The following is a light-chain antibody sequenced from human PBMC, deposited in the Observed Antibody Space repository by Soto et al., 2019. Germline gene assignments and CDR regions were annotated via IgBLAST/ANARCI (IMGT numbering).Light chain of an antibody. Sequence: EIVFTQSPPTLSFFPLESATLSCRASRSVSNYLAWYQQKPGQAPRLLIYDASSRPTDIPARFSGSGSGTEFTLTISSLQPDDLATYYCQQNNRYPWTFGQGTKVDIK. J-gene: IGKJ1*01. CDR2: DAS. CDR3: QQNNRYPWT. CDR1: RSVSNY. V-gene: IGKV3-11*01.